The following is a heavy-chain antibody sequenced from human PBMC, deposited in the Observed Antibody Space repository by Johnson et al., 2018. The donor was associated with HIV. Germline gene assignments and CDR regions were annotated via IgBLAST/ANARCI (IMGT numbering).Heavy chain of an antibody. J-gene: IGHJ3*02. CDR1: GFTFSSYG. CDR3: AKDWAYSSSWYDEGLAFDI. Sequence: QVQLVESGGGVVQPGTSLRLSCEASGFTFSSYGMHWVRQAPGKGLEWAAVIWFDGSNKYYADSVKGRFTISSDNSKNTLYLQMNSVRAEDTAVYYCAKDWAYSSSWYDEGLAFDIWGQGTMVTVSS. D-gene: IGHD6-13*01. CDR2: IWFDGSNK. V-gene: IGHV3-33*06.